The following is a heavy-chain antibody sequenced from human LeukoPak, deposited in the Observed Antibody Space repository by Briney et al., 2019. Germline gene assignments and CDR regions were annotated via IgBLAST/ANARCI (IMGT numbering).Heavy chain of an antibody. D-gene: IGHD7-27*01. CDR1: GFTFSSYG. CDR3: AKDSEANWGSGFDY. Sequence: GRSLRLSCAASGFTFSSYGMHWVRQAPGKGLEWVAVISYDGSNKYYADSVKGRFTISRDNSKNTLYLQMNSLRAEDTAVYYCAKDSEANWGSGFDYWGQGTLVTVSS. J-gene: IGHJ4*02. CDR2: ISYDGSNK. V-gene: IGHV3-30*18.